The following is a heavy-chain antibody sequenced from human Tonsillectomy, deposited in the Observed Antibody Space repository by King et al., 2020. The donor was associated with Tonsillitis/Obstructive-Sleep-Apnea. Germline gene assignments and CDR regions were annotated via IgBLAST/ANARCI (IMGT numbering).Heavy chain of an antibody. CDR3: VRARGVNFHS. Sequence: QLVQSGGGVVQPGRSLRVSCAASGFTFSTYGMHWVRQAPGKGLEWVAFIWFDGSNKYYADSVKGRFTISRDNSKNTLYLQMNSLRAEETAVYYCVRARGVNFHSGGQGNLVTVP. CDR2: IWFDGSNK. J-gene: IGHJ4*02. CDR1: GFTFSTYG. V-gene: IGHV3-33*01.